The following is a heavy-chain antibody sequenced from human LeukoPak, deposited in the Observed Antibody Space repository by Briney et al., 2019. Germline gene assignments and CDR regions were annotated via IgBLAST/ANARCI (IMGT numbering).Heavy chain of an antibody. J-gene: IGHJ4*02. Sequence: GESLKISCKGSGYNFTTYWIIWVRQMPGKGLEWMGRIDPSDSYSIYSPSFQGQVTISADKSINTAYLQWSSLKASDTAMYYCARRDNQIGDYWGQGTLVTVSS. D-gene: IGHD2-15*01. CDR2: IDPSDSYS. V-gene: IGHV5-10-1*04. CDR1: GYNFTTYW. CDR3: ARRDNQIGDY.